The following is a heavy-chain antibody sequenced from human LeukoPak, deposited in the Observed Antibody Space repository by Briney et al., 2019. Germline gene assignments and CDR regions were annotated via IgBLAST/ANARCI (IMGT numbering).Heavy chain of an antibody. CDR3: TTIVPDVTATLTFDF. J-gene: IGHJ4*02. Sequence: PGGSPRLSCAASGFTFSNYAMNWVRQAPGKGLEWVSGISGSGNRTYYADSVKGRFTISRDNSKNTLYLQMNSLRAEDTAVYYCTTIVPDVTATLTFDFWGQGTLVTVSS. V-gene: IGHV3-23*01. D-gene: IGHD2-15*01. CDR2: ISGSGNRT. CDR1: GFTFSNYA.